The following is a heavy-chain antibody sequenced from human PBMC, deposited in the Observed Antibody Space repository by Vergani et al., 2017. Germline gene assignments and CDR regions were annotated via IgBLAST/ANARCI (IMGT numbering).Heavy chain of an antibody. Sequence: VQLVESGGGLVKPGGSLRLSCAASGFTFSDFSMSWVRQAPGKGLEWVAFIGSSGPYINYADSVKGRFIISRDNTNNSLFLQLRSLRAEDAAVDYCARDCTSGCCPENNGMDVWGQGATVTVSS. CDR2: IGSSGPYI. CDR3: ARDCTSGCCPENNGMDV. J-gene: IGHJ6*02. D-gene: IGHD2-8*01. V-gene: IGHV3-21*06. CDR1: GFTFSDFS.